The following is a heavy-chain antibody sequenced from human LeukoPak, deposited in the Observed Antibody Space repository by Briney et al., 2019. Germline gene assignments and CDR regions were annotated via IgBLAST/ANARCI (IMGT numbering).Heavy chain of an antibody. V-gene: IGHV3-30-3*01. J-gene: IGHJ4*02. CDR1: GFTFSSYA. CDR3: ARDLFSA. Sequence: PGRSLRLSCAASGFTFSSYAMHWVRQAPGKGLEWVAVISYDGSNKYYADSVKGRFTISRDNSKNTLYLQMNSLRAEDTAVYYCARDLFSAWGQGTLVTVSS. CDR2: ISYDGSNK.